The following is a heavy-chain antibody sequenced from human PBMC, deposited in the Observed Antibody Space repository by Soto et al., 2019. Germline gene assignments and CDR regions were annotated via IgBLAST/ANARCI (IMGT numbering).Heavy chain of an antibody. J-gene: IGHJ4*02. Sequence: QITLRESGPTLVKPTQTLTLTCTFSGFSLGTSGEGVGWIRQPPRKALEWLATLYLDGDKRYSPSLRSRLTISQDTSESQVVLTMTNMDAADTAKYLCAHRTRTITVATYFDYWGLGSLVTVSS. CDR2: LYLDGDK. CDR1: GFSLGTSGEG. D-gene: IGHD1-7*01. CDR3: AHRTRTITVATYFDY. V-gene: IGHV2-5*02.